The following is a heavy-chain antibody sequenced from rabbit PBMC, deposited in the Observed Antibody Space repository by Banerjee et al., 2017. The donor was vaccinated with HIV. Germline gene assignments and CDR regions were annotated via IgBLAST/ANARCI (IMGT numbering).Heavy chain of an antibody. J-gene: IGHJ4*01. V-gene: IGHV1S45*01. CDR2: IYAGSSGNT. CDR1: GFDFISNA. D-gene: IGHD2-1*01. CDR3: ARGRNVGNGFSL. Sequence: QQQLEESGGGLVKPGGTLTLTCKASGFDFISNAMCWVRQAPGKGLEWIACIYAGSSGNTYYANWAKGRFTISKTSSTTVTLQMTSLTAADTATYFCARGRNVGNGFSLWGQGTLVTVS.